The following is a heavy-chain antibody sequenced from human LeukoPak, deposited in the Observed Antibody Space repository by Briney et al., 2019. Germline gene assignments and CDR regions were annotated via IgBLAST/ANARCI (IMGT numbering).Heavy chain of an antibody. Sequence: GGSLRLSCVGSGFPFSSYSMNWVRQAPGKGLEWVSSIDLNGNHINYADSVKDRFTISRDNAKNSLFLQMDSLRVEDTAVYYCARDRGRGLPNWFTSWGQGTLVTVSS. CDR1: GFPFSSYS. CDR2: IDLNGNHI. D-gene: IGHD1-26*01. V-gene: IGHV3-21*01. J-gene: IGHJ5*01. CDR3: ARDRGRGLPNWFTS.